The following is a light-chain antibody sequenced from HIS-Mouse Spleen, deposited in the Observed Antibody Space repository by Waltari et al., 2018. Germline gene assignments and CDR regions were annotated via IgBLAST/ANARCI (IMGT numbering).Light chain of an antibody. CDR2: EGS. CDR3: CSYAGSSTSVV. J-gene: IGLJ2*01. CDR1: STNVGSYYL. Sequence: QSALTQPASVSGSPGQSITISCTGTSTNVGSYYLVSWYHQHPGKAPELMMYEGSKRPSGVSNRFSGSKSGNTASLTICGLQAEDEADYYCCSYAGSSTSVVFGGGTKLTVL. V-gene: IGLV2-23*01.